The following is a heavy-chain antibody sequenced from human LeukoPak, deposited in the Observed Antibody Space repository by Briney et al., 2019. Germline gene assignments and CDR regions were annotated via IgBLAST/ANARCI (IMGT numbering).Heavy chain of an antibody. Sequence: ASVKISCKASGGTFSSYAISWVRLAPGQGLEWMGGIIPIFGTANYAQKFQGRVTITTDESTSTAYMELSSLRSEDTAVYYCARDKQQLVLANWFDPWGQGTLVTVSS. CDR3: ARDKQQLVLANWFDP. D-gene: IGHD6-6*01. CDR1: GGTFSSYA. CDR2: IIPIFGTA. J-gene: IGHJ5*02. V-gene: IGHV1-69*05.